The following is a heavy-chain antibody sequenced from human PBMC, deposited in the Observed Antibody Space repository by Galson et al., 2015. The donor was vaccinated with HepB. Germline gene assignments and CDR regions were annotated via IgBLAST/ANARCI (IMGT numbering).Heavy chain of an antibody. CDR3: ARGGRIAAAGGFDY. CDR2: INPNSGGT. J-gene: IGHJ4*02. V-gene: IGHV1-2*04. Sequence: SVKVSCKASGYTFTSYYMHWVRQAPGQGLEWMGWINPNSGGTNYAQKFQGWVTMTRDTSISTAYMELSRLRSDDTAVYYCARGGRIAAAGGFDYWGQGTLVTVSS. D-gene: IGHD6-13*01. CDR1: GYTFTSYY.